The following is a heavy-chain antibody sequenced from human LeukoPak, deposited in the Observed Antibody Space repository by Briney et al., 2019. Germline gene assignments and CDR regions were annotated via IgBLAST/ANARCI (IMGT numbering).Heavy chain of an antibody. D-gene: IGHD4-17*01. CDR1: GFTFSSYT. J-gene: IGHJ3*02. CDR2: ISGSGGST. Sequence: GGSLRLSCAASGFTFSSYTMSWVRQAPGKGLEWISAISGSGGSTYYADSVKGRFTISRDNSKNTLYLQMNSLRAEDTAVYYCAKAFRNTVTRDAFDIWGQGTMVTVSS. CDR3: AKAFRNTVTRDAFDI. V-gene: IGHV3-23*01.